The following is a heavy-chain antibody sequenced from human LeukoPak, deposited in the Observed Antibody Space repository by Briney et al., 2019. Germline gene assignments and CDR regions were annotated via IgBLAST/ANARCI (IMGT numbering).Heavy chain of an antibody. V-gene: IGHV4-59*01. D-gene: IGHD4-11*01. CDR2: IYYSGST. Sequence: TSETLSLTCTVSGGSISSYYWSWIRQPPGKGLEWIGYIYYSGSTNYSPSLKSRVTISVDTSKNQFSLKLSSVTAAGTAVYYCASLYSGYFDLWGRGTLVTVSS. CDR1: GGSISSYY. CDR3: ASLYSGYFDL. J-gene: IGHJ2*01.